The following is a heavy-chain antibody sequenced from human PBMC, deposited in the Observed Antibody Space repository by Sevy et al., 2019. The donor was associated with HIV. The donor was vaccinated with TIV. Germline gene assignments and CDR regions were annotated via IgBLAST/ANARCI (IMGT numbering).Heavy chain of an antibody. D-gene: IGHD6-19*01. CDR1: GGSIRTSGDY. CDR2: VYYSGRT. J-gene: IGHJ6*02. CDR3: ARPGDSSALRCGYQYTVAI. Sequence: SETLSLTCTVSGGSIRTSGDYWGWIRQPPGKGLEWIGSVYYSGRTHYNSSLRGRVTISDDTSKNQFSLRLSSVTAADTAVYYCARPGDSSALRCGYQYTVAIWGQGTTVTVSS. V-gene: IGHV4-39*01.